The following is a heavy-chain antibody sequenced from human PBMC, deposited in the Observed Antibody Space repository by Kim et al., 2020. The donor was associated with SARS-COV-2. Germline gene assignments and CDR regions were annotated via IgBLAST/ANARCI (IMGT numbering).Heavy chain of an antibody. CDR2: IIPIFGTA. Sequence: SVKVSCKASGGTFSSYAISWVRQAPGQGLEWMGGIIPIFGTAHYAQKFQGRVTITADESTSTAYMELSSLRSEDTAVYYCASGYSSSWYVHWYFDLWGRGTLVTVSS. J-gene: IGHJ2*01. D-gene: IGHD6-13*01. CDR1: GGTFSSYA. CDR3: ASGYSSSWYVHWYFDL. V-gene: IGHV1-69*13.